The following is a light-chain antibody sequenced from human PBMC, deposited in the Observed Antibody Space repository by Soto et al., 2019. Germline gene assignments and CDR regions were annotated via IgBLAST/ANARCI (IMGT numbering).Light chain of an antibody. CDR3: QQGASFPRT. CDR2: AAS. CDR1: QAVSTW. V-gene: IGKV1-12*01. Sequence: DIRMTRSPSSVSASVGDTVTITCRASQAVSTWLAWYQQKPGGAPKLLIYAASTLQSGVPSRFSGSGSGTDFTLTIRSLQPEDFATYYCQQGASFPRTFGGGTKVDIK. J-gene: IGKJ4*01.